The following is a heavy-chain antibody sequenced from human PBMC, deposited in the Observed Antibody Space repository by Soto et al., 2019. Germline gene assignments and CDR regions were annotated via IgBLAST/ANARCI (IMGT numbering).Heavy chain of an antibody. J-gene: IGHJ4*02. CDR1: AFSFSTSL. Sequence: GGSLRLSCAASAFSFSTSLMHWVRQSPGEGLVWVSRINPDGRTINYADSVKGRFTISRDNAKNTLYLQMNILRVEDTAVYFCATAGNYRFDNWALAALVTVSS. D-gene: IGHD1-1*01. CDR2: INPDGRTI. CDR3: ATAGNYRFDN. V-gene: IGHV3-74*01.